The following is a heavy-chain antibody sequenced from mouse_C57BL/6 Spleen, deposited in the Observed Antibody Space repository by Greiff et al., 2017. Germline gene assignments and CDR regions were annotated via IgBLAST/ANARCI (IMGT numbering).Heavy chain of an antibody. J-gene: IGHJ3*01. CDR1: GYSFTGYY. D-gene: IGHD1-1*01. CDR2: INPSTGGT. CDR3: ARGDGSNSFAY. Sequence: VQLQQSGPELVKPGASVKISCKASGYSFTGYYMNWVKQSPEKSLEWIGEINPSTGGTTYNQKFKAKATLTVDKSSSTAYMQLKSLTSEDSAVYYCARGDGSNSFAYWGQGSLVTVSA. V-gene: IGHV1-42*01.